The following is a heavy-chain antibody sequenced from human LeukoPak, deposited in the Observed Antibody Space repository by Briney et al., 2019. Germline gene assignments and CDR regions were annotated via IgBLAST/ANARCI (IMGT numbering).Heavy chain of an antibody. J-gene: IGHJ4*02. CDR3: VVGGSPGY. D-gene: IGHD2-15*01. CDR1: GLAFSAYK. Sequence: GGSLRLSCAAPGLAFSAYKMHWVRQAPRRGLVWVSRISTDGYTTDYADFVQGRFTASRDNTKNTWSLEMNSLRAEDTAVYYCVVGGSPGYWGQGTLVTVSS. CDR2: ISTDGYTT. V-gene: IGHV3-74*01.